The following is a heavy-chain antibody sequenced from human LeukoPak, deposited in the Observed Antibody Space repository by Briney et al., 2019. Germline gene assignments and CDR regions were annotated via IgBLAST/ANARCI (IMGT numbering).Heavy chain of an antibody. CDR1: GFPFNSYW. V-gene: IGHV3-7*01. J-gene: IGHJ4*02. Sequence: GGSLRLSCAASGFPFNSYWMTWVRQAPGKGLEWVANIKEDGSEKYYVDSVKGRFTISRDSSQNTLYLQMNSLRAEDTAVFYCAKEVMVREAPYGTVDYWGQGTLVTVSS. CDR3: AKEVMVREAPYGTVDY. CDR2: IKEDGSEK. D-gene: IGHD3-10*01.